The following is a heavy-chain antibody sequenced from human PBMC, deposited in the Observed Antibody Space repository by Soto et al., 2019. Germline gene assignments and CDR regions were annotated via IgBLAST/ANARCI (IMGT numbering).Heavy chain of an antibody. CDR1: GYTFTSYG. V-gene: IGHV1-18*01. CDR2: ISAYNGNT. Sequence: GASVKVSCKASGYTFTSYGISWVRQAPGQGLEWMGWISAYNGNTNYAQKLQGRVTMTTDTSTSTAYMELRSLRSDDTAVYYCARSPYYDILTGYTEGVLWLDYWGQGTLVTVSS. CDR3: ARSPYYDILTGYTEGVLWLDY. J-gene: IGHJ4*02. D-gene: IGHD3-9*01.